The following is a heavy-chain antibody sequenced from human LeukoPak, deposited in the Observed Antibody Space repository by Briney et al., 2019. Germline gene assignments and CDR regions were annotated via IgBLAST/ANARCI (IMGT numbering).Heavy chain of an antibody. V-gene: IGHV4-34*01. CDR1: GGSFSGYY. D-gene: IGHD4-17*01. CDR3: ARVGSPTVTMSFDY. J-gene: IGHJ4*02. Sequence: PSETLSLTCAVYGGSFSGYYWSWIRQPPGKGLEWIGEINHSGSTNYNPSLKSRVTISVDTSKNQSSLKLSSVTAADTAVYYCARVGSPTVTMSFDYWGQGTLVTVSS. CDR2: INHSGST.